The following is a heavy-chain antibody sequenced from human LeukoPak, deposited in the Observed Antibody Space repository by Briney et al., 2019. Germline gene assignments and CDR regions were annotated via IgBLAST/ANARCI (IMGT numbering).Heavy chain of an antibody. CDR2: IKQDGGEK. J-gene: IGHJ6*03. Sequence: PGGSLRLSCVASGFTFSNYYISWVRQAPGKGLEWVASIKQDGGEKYYVDSVKGRFTISRDNAKNSLSLQMNSLRAEDTAVYYCVGEVRGYDYYYYYYTDVWGKGTTVTVSS. CDR3: VGEVRGYDYYYYYYTDV. V-gene: IGHV3-7*01. D-gene: IGHD5-12*01. CDR1: GFTFSNYY.